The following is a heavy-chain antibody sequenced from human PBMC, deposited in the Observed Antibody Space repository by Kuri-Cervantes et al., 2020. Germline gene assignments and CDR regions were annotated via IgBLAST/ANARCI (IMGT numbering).Heavy chain of an antibody. J-gene: IGHJ5*02. CDR3: ARDLPGITA. D-gene: IGHD3-10*01. Sequence: GESLKISCAASGFTFSSYAMSWVRQAPGKGLEWVSAISGSGGSTYYADSVKGRFTISRDNSKNTLYLQMNSLRAEDTAVYYCARDLPGITAWGQGTLVTVSS. CDR1: GFTFSSYA. V-gene: IGHV3-23*01. CDR2: ISGSGGST.